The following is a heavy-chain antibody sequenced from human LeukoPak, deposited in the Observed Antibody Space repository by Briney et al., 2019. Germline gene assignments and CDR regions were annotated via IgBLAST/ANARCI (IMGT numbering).Heavy chain of an antibody. CDR1: GFTFSSFE. CDR2: INFGGNTM. Sequence: PGGSLRLSCTASGFTFSSFEMNWVRQAPGKGLEWVSYINFGGNTMYYTDSVKGRFTISRDNAKNSLPLQMNSLRAEDTSVYYCARDGRSSSSLNLWGQGTLVTVSS. CDR3: ARDGRSSSSLNL. V-gene: IGHV3-48*03. D-gene: IGHD6-6*01. J-gene: IGHJ5*02.